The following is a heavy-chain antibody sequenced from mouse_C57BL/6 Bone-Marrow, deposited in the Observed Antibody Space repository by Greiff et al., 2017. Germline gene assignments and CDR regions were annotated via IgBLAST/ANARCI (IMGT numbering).Heavy chain of an antibody. CDR3: ARGVYYDYDGEFAY. D-gene: IGHD2-4*01. CDR1: GFTFSSYT. CDR2: ISGGGGNT. J-gene: IGHJ3*01. V-gene: IGHV5-9*01. Sequence: EVQGVASGGGLVKPGGSLKLSCAASGFTFSSYTMSWVRQTPEKRLEWVATISGGGGNTYYPDSVKGRFTISRDNAKNTLYLQMSSLRSEDTALYYCARGVYYDYDGEFAYWGQGTLVTVSA.